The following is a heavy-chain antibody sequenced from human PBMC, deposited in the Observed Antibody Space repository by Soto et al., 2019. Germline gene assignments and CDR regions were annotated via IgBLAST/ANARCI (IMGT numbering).Heavy chain of an antibody. J-gene: IGHJ6*03. CDR2: IKQDGSEK. V-gene: IGHV3-7*01. D-gene: IGHD6-6*01. CDR3: ARDKEQLVLFDYYYYMDV. Sequence: GGSLRLSCAASGFTFSSYWMSWVRQAPGKGLEWVANIKQDGSEKYYVDSVKGRFTISRDNAKNSLYLQMNSLRAEDTAVYYCARDKEQLVLFDYYYYMDVWGKGTTVTVSS. CDR1: GFTFSSYW.